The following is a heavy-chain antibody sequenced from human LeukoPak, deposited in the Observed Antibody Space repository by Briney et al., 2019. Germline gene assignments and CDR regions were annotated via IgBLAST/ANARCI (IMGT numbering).Heavy chain of an antibody. D-gene: IGHD5-24*01. Sequence: SETLSLTCTVSGGSISSSSYYWGWIRQPPGKGLEWIGSIYYSGSTYSNPSLRSRVTISVDTSKNQFSLKLSSVTAADTAVYYCARRNKWLQYINWGQGTLVTVSS. CDR2: IYYSGST. CDR3: ARRNKWLQYIN. CDR1: GGSISSSSYY. V-gene: IGHV4-39*01. J-gene: IGHJ4*02.